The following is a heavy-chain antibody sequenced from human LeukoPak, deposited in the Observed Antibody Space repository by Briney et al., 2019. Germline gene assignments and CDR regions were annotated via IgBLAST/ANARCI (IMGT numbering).Heavy chain of an antibody. V-gene: IGHV1-46*01. J-gene: IGHJ3*02. CDR2: INPSGGST. CDR1: GYTFTSYY. D-gene: IGHD2-2*01. Sequence: ASVKVSCKASGYTFTSYYMHWVRQAPGQGLEWMGIINPSGGSTSYAQKFQGRVTMTRDTSTSTVYMELSSLRSEDTAVYYCARGQDIVVVPAPDAFDIWGQGTMVTVSS. CDR3: ARGQDIVVVPAPDAFDI.